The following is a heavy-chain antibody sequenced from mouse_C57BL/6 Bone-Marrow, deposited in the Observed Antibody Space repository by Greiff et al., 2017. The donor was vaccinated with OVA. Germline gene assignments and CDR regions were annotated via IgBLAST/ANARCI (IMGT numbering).Heavy chain of an antibody. CDR3: ARQLIYYGYDYFDY. D-gene: IGHD2-2*01. Sequence: EVQVVESGGDLVKPGGSLKLSCAASGFTFSSYGMSWVRQTPDKRLEWVATISSGGSYTYYPDSVKGRFTISRDNAKNTLCLQMSSLKSEDTAMYYCARQLIYYGYDYFDYWGQGTTLTVSS. J-gene: IGHJ2*01. V-gene: IGHV5-6*01. CDR1: GFTFSSYG. CDR2: ISSGGSYT.